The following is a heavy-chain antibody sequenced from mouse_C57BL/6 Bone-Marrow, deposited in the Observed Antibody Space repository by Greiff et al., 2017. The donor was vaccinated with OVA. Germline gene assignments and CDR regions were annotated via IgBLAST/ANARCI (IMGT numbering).Heavy chain of an antibody. V-gene: IGHV1-81*01. CDR3: ARGAYYAMDY. CDR1: GYTITSYG. J-gene: IGHJ4*01. Sequence: VQLQQSGAELARPGASVKLSCKASGYTITSYGISWVKQRTGQGLEWIGEIYPRSGNTYYNEKFKGKATLTADKSSSTAYMELRSLTSEDSAVYFCARGAYYAMDYWGQGTSVTVSS. CDR2: IYPRSGNT.